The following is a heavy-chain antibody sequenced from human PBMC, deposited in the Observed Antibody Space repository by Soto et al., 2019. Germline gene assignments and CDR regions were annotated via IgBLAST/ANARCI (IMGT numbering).Heavy chain of an antibody. D-gene: IGHD3-22*01. Sequence: PSETLSLTCTVSGVSISSYYWSWIRQPPGKGLEWIGYIYYSGSTNYTPSLKSRVTISVDTSKDQFSLKLSSVTAADTAVYYCARLGYYDSSGYYVGYWGQGTLVTVPQ. CDR3: ARLGYYDSSGYYVGY. V-gene: IGHV4-59*08. CDR2: IYYSGST. CDR1: GVSISSYY. J-gene: IGHJ4*02.